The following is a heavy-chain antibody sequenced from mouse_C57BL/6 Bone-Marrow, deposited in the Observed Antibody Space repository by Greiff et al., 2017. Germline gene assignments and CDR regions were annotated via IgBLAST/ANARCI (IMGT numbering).Heavy chain of an antibody. V-gene: IGHV5-9*01. D-gene: IGHD2-1*01. CDR2: ISGGGGNT. CDR3: ASSYGNYPRAMDY. J-gene: IGHJ4*01. Sequence: EVKLVESGGGLVKPGGSLKLSCAASGFTFSSYTMSWVRQTPEKRLEWVATISGGGGNTYYPDSVKGRFTIARDNAKNTLYLQMSSLRSEDTALYYCASSYGNYPRAMDYWGQGTSVIVSS. CDR1: GFTFSSYT.